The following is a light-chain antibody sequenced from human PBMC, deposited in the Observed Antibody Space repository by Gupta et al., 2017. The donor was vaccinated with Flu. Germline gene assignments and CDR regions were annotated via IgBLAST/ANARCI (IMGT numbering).Light chain of an antibody. CDR3: QHYDNWPIT. V-gene: IGKV3-15*01. J-gene: IGKJ4*01. CDR1: QSVSSH. Sequence: EIVLTQSPATPSVSPGERATLSCRASQSVSSHLAWYQQKPGQAPSLLIYDAYTRATGIPARFSGTGSGTEFTLTISSLQSEDFAVYYCQHYDNWPITFGGGTKVESK. CDR2: DAY.